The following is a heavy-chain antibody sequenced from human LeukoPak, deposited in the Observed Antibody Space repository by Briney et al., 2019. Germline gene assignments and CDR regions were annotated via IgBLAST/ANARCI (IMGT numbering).Heavy chain of an antibody. CDR3: ARICSTTDCLISA. Sequence: GGSLRLSCAASGFIFSSYWMHWVRQAPGKGLVWVSRINSDGSYTSYADFVKGRFTISRDNAKNTVYLQMSSLRAEDTAVYYCARICSTTDCLISAWGQGTLVTVSS. CDR1: GFIFSSYW. J-gene: IGHJ4*02. D-gene: IGHD2-2*01. CDR2: INSDGSYT. V-gene: IGHV3-74*01.